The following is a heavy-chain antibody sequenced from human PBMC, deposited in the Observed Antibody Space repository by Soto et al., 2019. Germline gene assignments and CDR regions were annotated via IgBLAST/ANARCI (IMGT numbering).Heavy chain of an antibody. Sequence: SETMSLTCTVSGGSISSGGYYWSWIRQHPGKGLEWIGYIYYSRSTNYNPSLKSRVTISVDTSKNQFSLKLSSVTAADTAVYYCARGLAVAGTGCFDPWGQGTLVTVSS. J-gene: IGHJ5*02. CDR3: ARGLAVAGTGCFDP. V-gene: IGHV4-61*08. CDR1: GGSISSGGYY. CDR2: IYYSRST. D-gene: IGHD6-19*01.